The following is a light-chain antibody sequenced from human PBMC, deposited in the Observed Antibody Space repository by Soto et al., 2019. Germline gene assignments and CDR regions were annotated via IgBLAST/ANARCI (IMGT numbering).Light chain of an antibody. CDR1: QSINSW. V-gene: IGKV1-5*03. CDR3: QQYHTYPYT. CDR2: KAS. Sequence: DIQMTQSPSTLSASVGDRVTITCRASQSINSWLAWYQQKPGKAPKLLIYKASSLESGVPSRFSRSASGTEFTLTITSLQPDDFATYYRQQYHTYPYTFGQEPKLEIK. J-gene: IGKJ2*01.